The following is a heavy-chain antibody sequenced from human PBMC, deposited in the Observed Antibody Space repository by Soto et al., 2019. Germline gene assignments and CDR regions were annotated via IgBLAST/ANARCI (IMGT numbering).Heavy chain of an antibody. D-gene: IGHD3-22*01. V-gene: IGHV1-46*01. CDR1: GDTFTSNY. Sequence: QVQLVQSGAEVKMPGASVNLSCKASGDTFTSNYIHWVRQDPGRGLEWMGIINPSGGVTSHNYAQKFQGRVTMTVATSTTTVYMELSRLRSEDTAVYYCARDRRHSSGLLDNWGQGALVTVSS. J-gene: IGHJ4*02. CDR2: INPSGGVT. CDR3: ARDRRHSSGLLDN.